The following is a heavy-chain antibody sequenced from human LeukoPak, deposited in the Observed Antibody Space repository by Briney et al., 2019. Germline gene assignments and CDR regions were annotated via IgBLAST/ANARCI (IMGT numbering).Heavy chain of an antibody. CDR3: ARESYDSSGYFVDY. CDR2: IYPGDSDI. D-gene: IGHD3-22*01. CDR1: GYSFTSYW. J-gene: IGHJ4*02. V-gene: IGHV5-51*01. Sequence: PGESLKISCKGSGYSFTSYWIAWVRQMSGKGLEWMGIIYPGDSDIRYSPSFQGQVTISADKSISTAYLQWSSLKASDTAMYYCARESYDSSGYFVDYWGQRTLVTVSS.